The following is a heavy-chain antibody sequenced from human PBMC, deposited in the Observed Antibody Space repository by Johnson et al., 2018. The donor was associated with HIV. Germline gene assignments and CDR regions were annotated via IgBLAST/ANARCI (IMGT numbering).Heavy chain of an antibody. CDR1: GFTFSDYY. D-gene: IGHD6-19*01. J-gene: IGHJ3*02. Sequence: VQLVESGGGVVQPGGSLRLSCAASGFTFSDYYMSWVRQSPGKGLEWVSVIYSGGNTYYADSVTGRFTISRDNSRNTLYLQMNSLRTEDTALYYCAKGAVAGINDAFDIWGQGTMVTVSS. CDR2: IYSGGNT. V-gene: IGHV3-66*02. CDR3: AKGAVAGINDAFDI.